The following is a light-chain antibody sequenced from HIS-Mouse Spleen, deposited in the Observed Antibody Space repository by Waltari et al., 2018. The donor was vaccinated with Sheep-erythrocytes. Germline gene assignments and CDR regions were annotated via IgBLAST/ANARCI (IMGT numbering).Light chain of an antibody. CDR3: QAWDSSTAV. CDR1: KLGDKY. J-gene: IGLJ2*01. Sequence: SYELTQPPSVSVSPGQTASLTCSGDKLGDKYACWYQQRPSPSPVLVIYQDNKRPSGIPERFTGSNSGNTATLTISGTQAMDEADYYCQAWDSSTAVFGGGTKLTVL. CDR2: QDN. V-gene: IGLV3-1*01.